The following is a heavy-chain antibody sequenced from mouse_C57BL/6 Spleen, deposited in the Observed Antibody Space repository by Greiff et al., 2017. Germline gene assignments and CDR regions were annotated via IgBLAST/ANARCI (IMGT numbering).Heavy chain of an antibody. CDR3: TRGDYYDSSPFDY. CDR1: GYTFTDYE. Sequence: QVQLQQSGAELVRPGASVTLSCKASGYTFTDYEMHWVKQTPVHGLEWIGAIDPETGGTAYNQKFKGKAILTADKSSSTAYMELRSLTSEDSAVYYCTRGDYYDSSPFDYWGQGTTLTVSS. D-gene: IGHD1-1*01. V-gene: IGHV1-15*01. CDR2: IDPETGGT. J-gene: IGHJ2*01.